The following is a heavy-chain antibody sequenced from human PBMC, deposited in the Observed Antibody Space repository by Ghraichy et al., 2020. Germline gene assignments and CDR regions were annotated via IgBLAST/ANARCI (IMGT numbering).Heavy chain of an antibody. D-gene: IGHD3-22*01. CDR3: ARSYYYDSSGYYYPPDS. Sequence: GGSLRLSCAASGFTFSSYWMSWVRQAPGKGLGWVANIKQDGSEKYYVDSVKGRFTISRDNAKNSLYLQMNSLRAEDTAVYYCARSYYYDSSGYYYPPDSWGQGTLVTVSS. CDR2: IKQDGSEK. J-gene: IGHJ4*02. V-gene: IGHV3-7*03. CDR1: GFTFSSYW.